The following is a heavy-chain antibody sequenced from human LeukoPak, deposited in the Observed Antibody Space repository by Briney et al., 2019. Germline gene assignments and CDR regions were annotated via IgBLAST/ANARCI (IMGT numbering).Heavy chain of an antibody. V-gene: IGHV1-46*01. CDR3: ARDLSGYYDSSGYYPMY. D-gene: IGHD3-22*01. J-gene: IGHJ4*02. CDR2: INPSGGST. Sequence: ASVKVSCKASGYTFTSCYMHWVRQAPGQGLEWMGIINPSGGSTSYAQKFQGRVTMTRDTSTSTVYMELSSLRSEDTAVYYCARDLSGYYDSSGYYPMYWGQGTLVTVSS. CDR1: GYTFTSCY.